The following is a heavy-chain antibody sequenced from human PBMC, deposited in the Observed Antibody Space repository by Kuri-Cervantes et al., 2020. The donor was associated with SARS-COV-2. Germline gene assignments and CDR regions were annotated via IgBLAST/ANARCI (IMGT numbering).Heavy chain of an antibody. CDR1: GDSFSNYG. D-gene: IGHD3-9*01. CDR3: TSNPVLRSFDSLVRGDYYYYALDV. CDR2: ILPVLGTP. J-gene: IGHJ6*02. V-gene: IGHV1-69*13. Sequence: SVKVSCKTSGDSFSNYGISWVRQAPGEGLEWMGGILPVLGTPNYAQRFQGRVRITADGSTSTAHMELSSLRYEDTAVYYCTSNPVLRSFDSLVRGDYYYYALDVWGQGTTVTVSS.